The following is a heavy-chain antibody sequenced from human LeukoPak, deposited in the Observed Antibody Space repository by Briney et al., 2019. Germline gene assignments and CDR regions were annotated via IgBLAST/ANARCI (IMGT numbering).Heavy chain of an antibody. CDR1: GYTFTSYG. V-gene: IGHV1-18*01. D-gene: IGHD3-16*01. CDR3: ARGADTGSYGSLVYFDY. J-gene: IGHJ4*02. CDR2: ISAYSGNT. Sequence: ASVKVSCKASGYTFTSYGISWVRQDPGQRVERMGLISAYSGNTNFAQKLQGRVTMTTDTSTSTAYMELRSLRSDDTAVYFCARGADTGSYGSLVYFDYWGQGTLVTVSS.